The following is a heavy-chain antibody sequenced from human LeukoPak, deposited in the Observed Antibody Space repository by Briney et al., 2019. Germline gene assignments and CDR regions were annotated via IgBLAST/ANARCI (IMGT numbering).Heavy chain of an antibody. CDR2: ISSSSSYI. V-gene: IGHV3-21*01. J-gene: IGHJ3*02. Sequence: GGSLRLSCAASGFTFSSYSVNWVRQAPGKGLEWVSSISSSSSYIYYADSVRGRFTISRDNAKNSLYLQMNSLRAEDTAVYYCARQYSSSSGKNAFDIWGQGTMVTVSS. CDR1: GFTFSSYS. D-gene: IGHD6-6*01. CDR3: ARQYSSSSGKNAFDI.